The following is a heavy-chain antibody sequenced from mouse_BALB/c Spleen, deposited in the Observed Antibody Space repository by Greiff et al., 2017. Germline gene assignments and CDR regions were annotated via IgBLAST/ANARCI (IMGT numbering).Heavy chain of an antibody. V-gene: IGHV2-9*02. CDR3: ARDGGHYYGPFAWFAY. D-gene: IGHD1-2*01. J-gene: IGHJ3*01. CDR2: IWAGGST. Sequence: VQLKESGPGLVAPSQSLSITCTVSGFSLTSYGVHWVRQPPGKGLEWLGVIWAGGSTNYNSALMSRLSISKDNSKSQVFLKMNSLQTDDTAMYYCARDGGHYYGPFAWFAYWGQGTLVTVSA. CDR1: GFSLTSYG.